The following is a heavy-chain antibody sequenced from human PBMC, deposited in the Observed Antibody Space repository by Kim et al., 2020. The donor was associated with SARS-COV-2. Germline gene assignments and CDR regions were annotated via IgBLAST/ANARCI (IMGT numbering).Heavy chain of an antibody. CDR1: GGSISSSNYL. J-gene: IGHJ5*02. Sequence: SETLYLTCTVSGGSISSSNYLWNWIRQPPGKGLEWIGSINYSGTTYYNPSLKSRVTISVDTSKSHFSLRLTSVTATDTAVYYCARGEPLVTGGFDPWGQGTLVTVSS. CDR2: INYSGTT. V-gene: IGHV4-39*02. CDR3: ARGEPLVTGGFDP. D-gene: IGHD6-13*01.